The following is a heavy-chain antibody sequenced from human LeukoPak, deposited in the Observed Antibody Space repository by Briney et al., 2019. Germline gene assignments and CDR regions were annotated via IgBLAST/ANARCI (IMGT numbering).Heavy chain of an antibody. CDR2: IYSGGST. Sequence: GGSLRLSCAASGFTVRSNYMSWVRQAPGKGLEWVSVIYSGGSTYYADSVRGRFTISRDNSKNSLYLQMNSLRAEDTAVYFCARGTSGVSAGYYWGQGTLVTVSS. CDR1: GFTVRSNY. V-gene: IGHV3-53*01. J-gene: IGHJ4*02. D-gene: IGHD2-8*01. CDR3: ARGTSGVSAGYY.